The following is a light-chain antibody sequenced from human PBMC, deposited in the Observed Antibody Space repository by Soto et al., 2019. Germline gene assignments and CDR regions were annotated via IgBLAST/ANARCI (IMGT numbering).Light chain of an antibody. CDR3: AAWDDGLSGLV. J-gene: IGLJ2*01. Sequence: QSVLTQPPSASETPGQTVTISCSGTSSDIGSNTVNSYQQLQGTDPKLLIFCNNPRPSGGPARFSGCKSGTSASLAISGLKSEDEADYYCAAWDDGLSGLVFGGGTKLTVL. V-gene: IGLV1-44*01. CDR1: SSDIGSNT. CDR2: CNN.